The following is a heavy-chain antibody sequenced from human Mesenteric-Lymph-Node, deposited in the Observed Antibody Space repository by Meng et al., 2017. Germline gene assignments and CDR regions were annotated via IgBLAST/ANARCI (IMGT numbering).Heavy chain of an antibody. V-gene: IGHV3-48*03. CDR1: GFTFSSYE. CDR2: INSGGSTI. D-gene: IGHD6-13*01. Sequence: GGSLRLSCAASGFTFSSYEMNWVRQAPGKGLEWVSYINSGGSTIYYAASVKGRFTISRDNAKNSLYLQMNSLRAEDTALYYCAKDTRIAAAGVGWSFDPWGQGTLVTVSS. J-gene: IGHJ5*02. CDR3: AKDTRIAAAGVGWSFDP.